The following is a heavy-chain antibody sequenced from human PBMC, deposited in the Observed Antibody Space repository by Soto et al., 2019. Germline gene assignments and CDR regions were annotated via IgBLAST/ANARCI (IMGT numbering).Heavy chain of an antibody. CDR1: GFTFGSYA. Sequence: GGSLRLSCSASGFTFGSYAFHWVRQAPGKGLEYVSAINHNGVSRYYADSVKGRFTISRDNSKNTLYLQMNSLRAEDTAVYYCAKGEGIMITFGGVIADAFDIWGQGTMVTVSS. J-gene: IGHJ3*02. CDR3: AKGEGIMITFGGVIADAFDI. V-gene: IGHV3-64*04. D-gene: IGHD3-16*02. CDR2: INHNGVSR.